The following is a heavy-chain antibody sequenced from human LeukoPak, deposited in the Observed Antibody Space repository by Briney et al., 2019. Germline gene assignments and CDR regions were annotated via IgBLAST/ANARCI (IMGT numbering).Heavy chain of an antibody. D-gene: IGHD2-21*02. Sequence: PSENLSLTCAVYGGSFSGYYWSWIRQPPGKGLEWIGEINHSGSTNYNPSLKSRVTISVDTSKNQFALKLSSVTAADTAVYYCARGWVVVVTAYYFDYWGQGTLVTVSS. CDR3: ARGWVVVVTAYYFDY. J-gene: IGHJ4*02. CDR2: INHSGST. V-gene: IGHV4-34*01. CDR1: GGSFSGYY.